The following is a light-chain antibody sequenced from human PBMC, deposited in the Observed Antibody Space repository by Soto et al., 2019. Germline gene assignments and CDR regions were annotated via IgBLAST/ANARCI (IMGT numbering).Light chain of an antibody. CDR2: GAS. CDR1: QSISTY. Sequence: DIQMTQSPSSLSASVGDRVTITCRASQSISTYLNWYQHKPGKAPKILIYGASSLQSGVPSRFSGSGSGTDFTLTISSLQPEDFAPYFCQQKYRVPRTFGQGTKVEMK. J-gene: IGKJ1*01. V-gene: IGKV1-39*01. CDR3: QQKYRVPRT.